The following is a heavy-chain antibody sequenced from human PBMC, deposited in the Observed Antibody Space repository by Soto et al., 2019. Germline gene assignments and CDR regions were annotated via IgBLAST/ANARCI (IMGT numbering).Heavy chain of an antibody. Sequence: QVQLVQSGAEVKKPGSSVKVSCKASGGTFSSYAISWVRQAPGQGLEWMGGIIPIFGTANYAQKFQGRVTITADXXTXTXXMELSSLRSEDTAVYYCARSEGTTVTTESYWYFDLWGRGTLVTVSS. CDR1: GGTFSSYA. CDR2: IIPIFGTA. CDR3: ARSEGTTVTTESYWYFDL. J-gene: IGHJ2*01. V-gene: IGHV1-69*12. D-gene: IGHD4-17*01.